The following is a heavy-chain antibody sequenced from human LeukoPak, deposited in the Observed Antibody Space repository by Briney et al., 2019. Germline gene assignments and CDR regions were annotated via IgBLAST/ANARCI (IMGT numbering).Heavy chain of an antibody. CDR2: IFPIFGTA. J-gene: IGHJ4*02. CDR1: GGTFSSYA. Sequence: SVKVSCKASGGTFSSYAISWVRQAPGQGLEWMGGIFPIFGTANYAQKFQGRVTITTDESTSTAYMELSSLRAEDMAVYYCARDRGIYSGSYLFDYWGQGTLVTVSS. CDR3: ARDRGIYSGSYLFDY. V-gene: IGHV1-69*05. D-gene: IGHD1-26*01.